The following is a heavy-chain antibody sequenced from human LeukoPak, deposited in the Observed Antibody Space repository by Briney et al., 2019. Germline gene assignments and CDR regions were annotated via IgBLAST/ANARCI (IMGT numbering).Heavy chain of an antibody. CDR1: GYTFTDYY. J-gene: IGHJ4*02. CDR2: VDPEDGET. Sequence: ASVKVSCKVSGYTFTDYYMHWVQQAPGKGLEWMGLVDPEDGETIYAEKFQGRVTITADTSTDTAYMELRSLRSEDTAVYYCATLTDGDYDFWSGYYDLNYWGQGTLVTVSS. D-gene: IGHD3-3*01. CDR3: ATLTDGDYDFWSGYYDLNY. V-gene: IGHV1-69-2*01.